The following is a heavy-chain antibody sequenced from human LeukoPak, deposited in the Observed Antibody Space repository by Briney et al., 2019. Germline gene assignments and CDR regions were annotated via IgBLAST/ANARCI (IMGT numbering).Heavy chain of an antibody. CDR3: AKDWHDNSGYLGYYYYYYMDV. J-gene: IGHJ6*03. CDR1: GFTFSSYA. D-gene: IGHD3-22*01. V-gene: IGHV3-23*01. Sequence: PGGSLRLSCAASGFTFSSYAMSWVRQAPGKGLEWVSAISGSGGSTYYADSVKGRFTISRDNSKNTLYLQMNSLRAEDTAVYYCAKDWHDNSGYLGYYYYYYMDVWGKGTTVTISS. CDR2: ISGSGGST.